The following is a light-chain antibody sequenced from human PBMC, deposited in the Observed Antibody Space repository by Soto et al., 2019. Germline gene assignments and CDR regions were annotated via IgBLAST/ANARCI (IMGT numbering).Light chain of an antibody. J-gene: IGKJ4*01. CDR2: ATS. CDR3: QQYGRSLS. Sequence: EIVLTQSPGTLSLSPGDRATLSCRASQSVSNAYLAWYQQKPGQAPSLLIYATSSRATDIPDRFSGSGSVTDFTLTINRLEPEDFAVYYCQQYGRSLSFGGGTKVEIK. V-gene: IGKV3-20*01. CDR1: QSVSNAY.